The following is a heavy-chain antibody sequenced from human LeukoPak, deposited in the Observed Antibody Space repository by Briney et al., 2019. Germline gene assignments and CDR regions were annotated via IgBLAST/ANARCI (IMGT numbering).Heavy chain of an antibody. CDR1: GGSISSYY. V-gene: IGHV4-59*01. CDR3: ARHSSSWYVSAPFDY. Sequence: SETLSLTCTVSGGSISSYYWSWIRQPPGKGLEWIGYIYYSGSTNYNPSLKSRVTISVDTSKNQFSLKLSSVTAADTAVYYCARHSSSWYVSAPFDYWGQGTLVTVSS. D-gene: IGHD6-13*01. J-gene: IGHJ4*02. CDR2: IYYSGST.